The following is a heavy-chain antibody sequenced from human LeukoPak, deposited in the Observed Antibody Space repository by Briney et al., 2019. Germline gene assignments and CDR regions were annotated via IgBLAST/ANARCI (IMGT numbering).Heavy chain of an antibody. CDR1: GFTFSSYA. D-gene: IGHD6-19*01. J-gene: IGHJ4*02. CDR2: ISGSGGST. Sequence: GGSLRLSCAASGFTFSSYAMSWVRQAPGKGLEWVSAISGSGGSTYYADSVKGRFTISRDNAKNSLYLQMNSLRAEDTALYYCAKLAVAGPIDYWGQGTLVTVSS. V-gene: IGHV3-23*01. CDR3: AKLAVAGPIDY.